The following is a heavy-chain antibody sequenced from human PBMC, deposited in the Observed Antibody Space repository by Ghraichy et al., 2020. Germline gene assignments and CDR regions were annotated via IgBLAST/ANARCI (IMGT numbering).Heavy chain of an antibody. Sequence: GGSLRLSCSASGFTFSNYAMHWVRQAPGKGLEYVSAISSNGGSTYHADSVKGRFTISRDKSKNTLYLQMSSLRAEDTAVYYCVKDLLPGIQAAGLFDYWGQGALVTVSS. J-gene: IGHJ4*02. CDR2: ISSNGGST. CDR1: GFTFSNYA. D-gene: IGHD6-13*01. V-gene: IGHV3-64D*06. CDR3: VKDLLPGIQAAGLFDY.